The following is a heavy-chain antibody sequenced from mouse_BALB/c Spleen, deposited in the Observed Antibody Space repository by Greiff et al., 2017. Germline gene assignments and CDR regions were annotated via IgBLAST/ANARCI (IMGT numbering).Heavy chain of an antibody. CDR3: ARSGYQYYFDY. CDR1: GFNIKDTY. CDR2: IDPANGNT. V-gene: IGHV14-3*02. D-gene: IGHD1-1*01. J-gene: IGHJ2*01. Sequence: EVHLVESGAELVKPGASVKLSCTASGFNIKDTYMHWVKQRPEQGLEWIGRIDPANGNTKYDPKFQGKATITADTSSNTAYLQLSSLTSEDTAVYYCARSGYQYYFDYWGQGTTLTVSS.